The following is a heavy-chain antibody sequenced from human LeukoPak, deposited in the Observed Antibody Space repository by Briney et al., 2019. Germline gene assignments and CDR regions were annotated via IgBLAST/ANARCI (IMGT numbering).Heavy chain of an antibody. Sequence: PSETLSLTCTVSGGSIGSYYWSWIRQPAGKGLEWIGRIYTSGSTNYNPSLKSRLTISVDTSKNQFTLKLSSVTAADTAVYYCARLRVSGSYLYYFDYWGQGTLVTVSS. CDR2: IYTSGST. CDR1: GGSIGSYY. J-gene: IGHJ4*02. D-gene: IGHD1-26*01. V-gene: IGHV4-4*07. CDR3: ARLRVSGSYLYYFDY.